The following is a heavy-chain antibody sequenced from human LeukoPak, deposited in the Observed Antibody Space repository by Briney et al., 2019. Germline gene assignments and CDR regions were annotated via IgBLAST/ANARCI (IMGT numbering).Heavy chain of an antibody. D-gene: IGHD2-2*01. CDR1: GYSISSGYQ. CDR2: IYHSGSA. CDR3: ARDPRWLTPDCTSTSCYENYFDP. Sequence: PSETLSLTRAVSGYSISSGYQWAWIRQSPRKGLEWIGSIYHSGSAHYNPSLKSRVTILVETSKNQFSLKLYSVTAADTAVYYCARDPRWLTPDCTSTSCYENYFDPWGQGTLVTVSS. V-gene: IGHV4-38-2*02. J-gene: IGHJ5*02.